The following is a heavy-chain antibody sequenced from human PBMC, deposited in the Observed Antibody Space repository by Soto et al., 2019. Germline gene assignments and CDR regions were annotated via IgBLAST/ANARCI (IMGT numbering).Heavy chain of an antibody. J-gene: IGHJ6*02. CDR3: ARGPAKGGSGHYAYYYYGMDV. CDR2: INHSGST. V-gene: IGHV4-34*01. D-gene: IGHD3-3*01. CDR1: GGSFSGYY. Sequence: ASETLSLTCAVYGGSFSGYYWSWIRQPPGKGLEWIGEINHSGSTNYNPSLKSRVTMSVDTSKNQFSLKLSSVSAADTAVYYCARGPAKGGSGHYAYYYYGMDVWGQGTTVTVSS.